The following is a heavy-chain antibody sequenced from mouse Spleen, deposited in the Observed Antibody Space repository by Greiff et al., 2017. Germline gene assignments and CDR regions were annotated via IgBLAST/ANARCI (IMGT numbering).Heavy chain of an antibody. D-gene: IGHD2-10*02. CDR2: ISSGGSYT. CDR3: ASEYGNYDAMDY. CDR1: GFTFSSYG. J-gene: IGHJ4*01. Sequence: EVKVVESGGDLVKPGGSLKLSCAASGFTFSSYGMSWVRQTPDKRLEWVATISSGGSYTYYPDSVKGRFTISRDNAKNTLYLQMSSLKSEDTAMYYCASEYGNYDAMDYWGQGTSVTVSS. V-gene: IGHV5-6*01.